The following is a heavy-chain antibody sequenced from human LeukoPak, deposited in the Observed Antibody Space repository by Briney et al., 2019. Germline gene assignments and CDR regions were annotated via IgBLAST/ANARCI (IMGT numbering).Heavy chain of an antibody. Sequence: GGSLRLSCAASGFTFSSYAMHWVRQAPGKGLEWVAVISYDGSNKYYADSVKGRFTISRDNSKNTLYLQMNSLRAEDTAVYYCARTKDYYDSSGYSHWGQGTLVTVSS. CDR2: ISYDGSNK. CDR3: ARTKDYYDSSGYSH. V-gene: IGHV3-30*04. D-gene: IGHD3-22*01. CDR1: GFTFSSYA. J-gene: IGHJ4*02.